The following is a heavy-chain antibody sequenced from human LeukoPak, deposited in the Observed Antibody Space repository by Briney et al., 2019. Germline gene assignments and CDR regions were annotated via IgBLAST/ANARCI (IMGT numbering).Heavy chain of an antibody. D-gene: IGHD1-26*01. J-gene: IGHJ4*02. CDR2: ISYDGSNK. CDR3: AREGPERHFDY. CDR1: GFTFSSYG. Sequence: PGGSQRLSCAASGFTFSSYGMHWVRQAPGKGLEWVAVISYDGSNKYYADSVKGRFTISRDNSKNTLYLQMNSLRAEDTAVYYCAREGPERHFDYWGQGTLVTVSS. V-gene: IGHV3-30*19.